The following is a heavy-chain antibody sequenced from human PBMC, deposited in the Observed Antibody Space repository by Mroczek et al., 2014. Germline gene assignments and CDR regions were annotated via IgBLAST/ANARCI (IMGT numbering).Heavy chain of an antibody. CDR3: ARLSYTTSHLDDLYYSGMDV. D-gene: IGHD2-2*02. V-gene: IGHV4-59*01. CDR1: GGSISTDY. CDR2: MSYSGSA. J-gene: IGHJ6*02. Sequence: QVQLQESGPGLVKPSETLSLTCNVLGGSISTDYWSWIRQPPGKGLEWIGYMSYSGSANYNPSLRSRVTMSVDTSRNQVSLKVKSVTTADTAMYFCARLSYTTSHLDDLYYSGMDVWGQGTTVHRLL.